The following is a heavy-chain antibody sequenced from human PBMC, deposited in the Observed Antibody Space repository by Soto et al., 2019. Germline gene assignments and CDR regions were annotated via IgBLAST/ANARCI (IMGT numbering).Heavy chain of an antibody. V-gene: IGHV3-66*01. CDR3: ARSTFVDSRRATLAGY. Sequence: EVQLVESGGGLVQPGGSLSLSGAAPDFPVSSNYMSWFRQPPGKGLEWVSVIYSGGSTYYADSVKGRFTISRDNSKNTLYLQMNSLRAEDTAVYYCARSTFVDSRRATLAGYWGQGTLVTVSS. CDR1: DFPVSSNY. D-gene: IGHD6-19*01. CDR2: IYSGGST. J-gene: IGHJ4*02.